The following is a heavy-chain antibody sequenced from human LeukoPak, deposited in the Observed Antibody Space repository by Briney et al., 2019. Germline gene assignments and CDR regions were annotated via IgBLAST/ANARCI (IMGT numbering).Heavy chain of an antibody. CDR3: ARERVIAAAGDGFDS. CDR1: GFTFSDYS. J-gene: IGHJ4*02. D-gene: IGHD2-21*01. Sequence: GGSLRLPCAASGFTFSDYSMNWVRQAPGKGLEWVSYISSSTTIFYADSVKGRFTISRDNAKNSLFLQMNGLRDEDTALYYCARERVIAAAGDGFDSWGQGTLVTVSS. V-gene: IGHV3-48*02. CDR2: ISSSTTI.